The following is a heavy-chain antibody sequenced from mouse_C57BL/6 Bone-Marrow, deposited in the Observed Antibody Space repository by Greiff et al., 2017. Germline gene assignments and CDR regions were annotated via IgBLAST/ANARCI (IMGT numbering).Heavy chain of an antibody. CDR3: ARVPPLWPFDY. V-gene: IGHV1-81*01. CDR2: IYPRSGNT. D-gene: IGHD1-1*01. J-gene: IGHJ2*01. Sequence: QVQLKQSGAELARPGASVKLSCKASGYTFTSYGISWVKQRTGQGLEWIGEIYPRSGNTYYNEKFKGKATLNADKSSSTAYMELRSLTSEDSAVYFCARVPPLWPFDYWGQGTTLTVSS. CDR1: GYTFTSYG.